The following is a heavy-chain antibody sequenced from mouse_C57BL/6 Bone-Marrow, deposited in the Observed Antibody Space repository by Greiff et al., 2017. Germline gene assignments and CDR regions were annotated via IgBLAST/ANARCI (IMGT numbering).Heavy chain of an antibody. J-gene: IGHJ4*01. Sequence: VQLQQPGAELVKPGASVKLSCKASGYTFTSYWMHWVKQRPGQGLEWIGMIHPNSGSTNYNEKFKSKATLTVDKSSSTAYMQLSSLTSEDSAVYYCARIPYYDYDGYYSMDYWGQGTSVTVSS. V-gene: IGHV1-64*01. CDR1: GYTFTSYW. CDR2: IHPNSGST. D-gene: IGHD2-4*01. CDR3: ARIPYYDYDGYYSMDY.